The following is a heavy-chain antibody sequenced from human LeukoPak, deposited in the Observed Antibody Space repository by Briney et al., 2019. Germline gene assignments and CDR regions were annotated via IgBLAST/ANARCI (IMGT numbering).Heavy chain of an antibody. CDR1: GFTFSSYA. Sequence: GGSLRLSCAASGFTFSSYAMSWVRQAPGKGLEWVSAISGSGGSTYYADSVKGRFTISRDNAKNSLYLQMNSLRAEDTAVYYCARALGYSSSWDWGQGTLVTVSS. J-gene: IGHJ4*02. V-gene: IGHV3-23*01. D-gene: IGHD6-13*01. CDR3: ARALGYSSSWD. CDR2: ISGSGGST.